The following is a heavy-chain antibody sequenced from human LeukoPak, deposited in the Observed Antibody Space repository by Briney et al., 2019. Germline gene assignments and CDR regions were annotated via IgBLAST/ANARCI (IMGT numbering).Heavy chain of an antibody. CDR1: GFTLTSYG. V-gene: IGHV3-30-3*01. Sequence: GGSLRLSCAVSGFTLTSYGIHWVRQAPGKGLEWVAVVSHDGGTVHYADSVKGRFTISRDTSKNTLYLQMNNMGPEDTAVYYCARGSPHYYDSSGYYSYYYYGMDVWGQGTTVTVSS. D-gene: IGHD3-22*01. CDR3: ARGSPHYYDSSGYYSYYYYGMDV. J-gene: IGHJ6*02. CDR2: VSHDGGTV.